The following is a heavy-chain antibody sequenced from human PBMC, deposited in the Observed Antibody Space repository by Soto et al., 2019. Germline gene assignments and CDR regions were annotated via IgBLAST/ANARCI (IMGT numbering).Heavy chain of an antibody. CDR3: VKARSSGYYWTGAFDI. Sequence: GGSLRLSCSASGFIFSSCGMHWVRQAPGKGLQYVSSISSNGGSTYHADSVKGRFTISRGNSKNTLYLQMSSLRAEDTAVYYCVKARSSGYYWTGAFDIWGQGTMVTVSS. D-gene: IGHD3-22*01. CDR2: ISSNGGST. V-gene: IGHV3-64D*06. CDR1: GFIFSSCG. J-gene: IGHJ3*02.